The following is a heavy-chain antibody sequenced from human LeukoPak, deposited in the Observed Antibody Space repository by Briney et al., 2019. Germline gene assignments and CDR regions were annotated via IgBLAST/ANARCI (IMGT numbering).Heavy chain of an antibody. J-gene: IGHJ5*02. V-gene: IGHV3-64*01. CDR3: ARDSVRGSTSLLSWFDP. Sequence: GGSLRLSRAASGFTFSSYAMHWVRQAPGKGLEYVSAISSNGGTTYYANSVKGRFTISRDNSKNTLYLQMGSLGAEDMTVYYCARDSVRGSTSLLSWFDPWGQGTLVTVSS. D-gene: IGHD2-2*01. CDR1: GFTFSSYA. CDR2: ISSNGGTT.